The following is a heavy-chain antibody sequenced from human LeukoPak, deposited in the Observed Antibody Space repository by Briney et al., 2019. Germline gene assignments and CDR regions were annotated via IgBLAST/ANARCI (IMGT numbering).Heavy chain of an antibody. J-gene: IGHJ4*02. Sequence: PGGSLRLSCAASGFISSTYWMSWVRQAPGKGLEWVANINLDGSETHYVDSVKGRFTISRDNGKKSLFLQMSSLRAEDTAVYYCARDNVGASPFDYWGQGTLVTVSS. D-gene: IGHD1-26*01. CDR1: GFISSTYW. V-gene: IGHV3-7*05. CDR2: INLDGSET. CDR3: ARDNVGASPFDY.